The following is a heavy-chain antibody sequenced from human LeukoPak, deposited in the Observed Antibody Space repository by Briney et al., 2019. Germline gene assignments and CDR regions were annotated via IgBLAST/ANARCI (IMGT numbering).Heavy chain of an antibody. V-gene: IGHV5-51*01. CDR3: ARLGGSGSYYTPFDY. J-gene: IGHJ4*02. D-gene: IGHD3-10*01. CDR2: IYPGDSDT. Sequence: GESLKISCKGSGYSFTSYWIGWVRQMPGKGLGWMGIIYPGDSDTRYSPSFQGQVTISADKSISTAYLQWSSLKASDTAMYYCARLGGSGSYYTPFDYWGQGTLVTVSS. CDR1: GYSFTSYW.